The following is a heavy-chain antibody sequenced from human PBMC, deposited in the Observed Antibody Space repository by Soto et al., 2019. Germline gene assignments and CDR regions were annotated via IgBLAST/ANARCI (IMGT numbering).Heavy chain of an antibody. CDR3: ARGRYCSGGSCYYYYGMDV. V-gene: IGHV4-31*03. Sequence: KPSETLSLTCTVSGGSISSGGYYWSWIRQHPGKGLEWIGYIYYSGSTYYNPSLKSRVTISVDTSKNQFSLKLSSVTAADTAVYYCARGRYCSGGSCYYYYGMDVWGQGTTVTVSS. CDR2: IYYSGST. J-gene: IGHJ6*02. CDR1: GGSISSGGYY. D-gene: IGHD2-15*01.